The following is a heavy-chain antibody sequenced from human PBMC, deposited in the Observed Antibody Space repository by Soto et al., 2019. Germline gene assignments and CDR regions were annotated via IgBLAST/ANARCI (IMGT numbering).Heavy chain of an antibody. Sequence: SETLSLTCTVSGGSISSYYWSWIRQPPGKGLEWIGYIYYSGSTNYNPSLKSRVTISVDTSKNQFSLKLSSVTAADTAVYYCARVTKIDANSGYEYYYYYYYMDVWGKGTTVTVSS. CDR2: IYYSGST. CDR3: ARVTKIDANSGYEYYYYYYYMDV. J-gene: IGHJ6*03. CDR1: GGSISSYY. D-gene: IGHD5-12*01. V-gene: IGHV4-59*01.